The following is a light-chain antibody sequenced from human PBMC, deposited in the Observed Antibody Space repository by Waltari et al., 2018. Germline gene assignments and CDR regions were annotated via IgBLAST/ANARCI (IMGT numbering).Light chain of an antibody. J-gene: IGKJ1*01. CDR2: DAS. V-gene: IGKV3-20*01. Sequence: RATRSGRASQSVGRTLAWYQQRPGQAPRLLIYDASSRATGIPDRFSGSGSGTDFSLTISRLEPEDFAVYYCQKYGTRPATFGQGTKVEVK. CDR3: QKYGTRPAT. CDR1: QSVGRT.